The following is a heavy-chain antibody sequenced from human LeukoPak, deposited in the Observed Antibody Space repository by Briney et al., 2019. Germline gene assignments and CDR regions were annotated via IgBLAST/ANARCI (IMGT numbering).Heavy chain of an antibody. CDR1: GGSFRGYY. J-gene: IGHJ4*02. CDR2: INHSGST. V-gene: IGHV4-34*01. D-gene: IGHD3/OR15-3a*01. Sequence: PSETLSLTCAVYGGSFRGYYWSWIRQPPGKGLEWIGEINHSGSTNYNPSLKSRVTISVDTSKNQFSLKLSSVTAADTAVYYCARRTGSADYWGQGTLVTVSS. CDR3: ARRTGSADY.